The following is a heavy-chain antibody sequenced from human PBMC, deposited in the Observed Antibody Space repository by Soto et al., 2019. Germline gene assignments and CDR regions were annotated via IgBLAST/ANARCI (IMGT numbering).Heavy chain of an antibody. CDR1: GGSISSHH. V-gene: IGHV4-59*11. Sequence: SETLSLTCTVSGGSISSHHWSWIRQPPGKGLEWIGYIFYNGSTYYKSSLKSRVTISVDTSKNQLSLKLSSVTAADTAVYYCPRGARYSSNFDYWGQGTRVTVAS. CDR3: PRGARYSSNFDY. D-gene: IGHD6-13*01. J-gene: IGHJ4*02. CDR2: IFYNGST.